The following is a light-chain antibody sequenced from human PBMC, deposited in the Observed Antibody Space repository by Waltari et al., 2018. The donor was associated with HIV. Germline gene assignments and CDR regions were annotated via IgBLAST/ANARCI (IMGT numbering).Light chain of an antibody. CDR3: GAWDGTLNTFL. CDR1: SSNIWDNY. V-gene: IGLV1-51*02. Sequence: QSVLTQPPSVSAAPGQKVTISCSGNSSNIWDNYVSWYQQLPGTAPKLLISENNNRPSGIPDRFSGYKTGTSATLGSTGHQTGDEANYYCGAWDGTLNTFLFGGGTEVTV. CDR2: ENN. J-gene: IGLJ3*02.